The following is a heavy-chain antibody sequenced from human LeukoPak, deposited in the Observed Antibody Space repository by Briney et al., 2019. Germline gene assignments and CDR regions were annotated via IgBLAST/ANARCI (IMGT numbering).Heavy chain of an antibody. CDR1: GGTFTSYA. CDR3: ARDADLYYYYYGMDV. CDR2: IIPIFGTA. Sequence: GASVKVSCKASGGTFTSYAISWVRHAPGQGLEWRVGIIPIFGTANYAQKFQGRVTITADESTSTAYMELSSLRSEDTAVYYCARDADLYYYYYGMDVWGQGTTVTVSS. J-gene: IGHJ6*02. V-gene: IGHV1-69*13.